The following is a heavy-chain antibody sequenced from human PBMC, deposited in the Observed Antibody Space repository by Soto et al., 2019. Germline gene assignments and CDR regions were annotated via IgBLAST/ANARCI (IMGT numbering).Heavy chain of an antibody. CDR3: APTVAVPAAIWFDP. Sequence: XSVKVSCTASGSPFSTYTFHWVRQAPGQRLEWMGWINGGNGDTKYSQKLQGRVTITRDTSATTAYMELSSLRSEDTAVYYCAPTVAVPAAIWFDPCGQGTLVTVSS. J-gene: IGHJ5*02. D-gene: IGHD2-2*02. V-gene: IGHV1-3*01. CDR1: GSPFSTYT. CDR2: INGGNGDT.